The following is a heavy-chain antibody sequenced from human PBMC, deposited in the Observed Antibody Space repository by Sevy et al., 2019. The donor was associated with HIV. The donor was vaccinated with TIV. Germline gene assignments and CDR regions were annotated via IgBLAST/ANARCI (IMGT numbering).Heavy chain of an antibody. V-gene: IGHV3-23*01. CDR2: ICGGDGST. CDR3: AKGCHSAYFGADTLDI. Sequence: GGSLRLSCAASGFRFSSFAMIWVRQAPGKGLEWVSEICGGDGSTYYTDSVKGRFTISRDNSKNTVYLQMSSLRAEDTALYYCAKGCHSAYFGADTLDIWGQGTMVTVSS. D-gene: IGHD3-22*01. CDR1: GFRFSSFA. J-gene: IGHJ3*02.